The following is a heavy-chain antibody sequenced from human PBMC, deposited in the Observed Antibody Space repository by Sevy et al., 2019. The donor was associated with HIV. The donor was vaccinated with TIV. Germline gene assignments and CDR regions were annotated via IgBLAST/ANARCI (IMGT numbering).Heavy chain of an antibody. CDR2: ISAYNGNT. Sequence: ASVKVSCKASGYTFTSYGISWVRQAPGQGIEWMGWISAYNGNTNYAQKLQGRVTMTTDTSTSTAYMELRSLRSDDTAVYYCAREGSGSYLPPSDYWGQGTLVTVSS. J-gene: IGHJ4*02. CDR1: GYTFTSYG. CDR3: AREGSGSYLPPSDY. V-gene: IGHV1-18*04. D-gene: IGHD1-26*01.